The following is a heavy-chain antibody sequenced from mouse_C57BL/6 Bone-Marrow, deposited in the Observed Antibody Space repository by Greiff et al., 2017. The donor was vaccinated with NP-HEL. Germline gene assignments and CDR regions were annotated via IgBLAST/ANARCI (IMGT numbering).Heavy chain of an antibody. CDR1: GYTFTDYY. Sequence: EVQLQQSGPELVKPGASVKISCKASGYTFTDYYMNWVKQSHGKSLEWIGDINPNNGGTSYNQKFKGKATLTVDKSSSTAYMELRSLTSEDSAVYYCARIAQTGKDWYFDVWGTGTTVTVSS. J-gene: IGHJ1*03. D-gene: IGHD4-1*01. V-gene: IGHV1-26*01. CDR2: INPNNGGT. CDR3: ARIAQTGKDWYFDV.